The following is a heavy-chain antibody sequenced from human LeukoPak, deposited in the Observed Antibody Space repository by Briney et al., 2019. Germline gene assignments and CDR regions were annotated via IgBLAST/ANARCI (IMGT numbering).Heavy chain of an antibody. CDR2: ISTSTKTI. CDR3: ARTSYGDDGGFDY. J-gene: IGHJ4*02. V-gene: IGHV3-11*01. Sequence: PGGSLRLSCAASGFSFSDYYMTWIRQAPGKRLEWISYISTSTKTIYYSDSVKGRFTISRDNSKNTLYLQMNSLRAEDTAVYYCARTSYGDDGGFDYWGQGTLVTVSS. D-gene: IGHD4-17*01. CDR1: GFSFSDYY.